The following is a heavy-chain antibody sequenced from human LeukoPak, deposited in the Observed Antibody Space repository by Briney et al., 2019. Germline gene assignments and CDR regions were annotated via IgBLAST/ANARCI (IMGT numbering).Heavy chain of an antibody. Sequence: GGSLRLSCAASGLTVSSNYMSWVRQAPGKGLEWVSVIYSGGSTYYADSVKGRFTISRDNSKNTLYPQMNSLRAEDTAVYYCARESTSWYFDLWGRGTLVTVSS. J-gene: IGHJ2*01. CDR1: GLTVSSNY. CDR2: IYSGGST. D-gene: IGHD2-2*01. CDR3: ARESTSWYFDL. V-gene: IGHV3-53*01.